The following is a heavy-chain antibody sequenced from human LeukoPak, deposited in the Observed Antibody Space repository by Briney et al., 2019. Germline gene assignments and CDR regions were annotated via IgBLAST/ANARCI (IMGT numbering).Heavy chain of an antibody. Sequence: PGGSLRLSCAASGFTFSNDAMTWVRQAPGKGLEWVSGITGNSGSTFYADSVKGRFTISRDNSKNTLYVQMNSLRAEDTAIYYCASPTQGVVVVPAAAFDIWGQGTMVTVSS. CDR2: ITGNSGST. CDR1: GFTFSNDA. V-gene: IGHV3-23*01. J-gene: IGHJ3*02. CDR3: ASPTQGVVVVPAAAFDI. D-gene: IGHD2-2*01.